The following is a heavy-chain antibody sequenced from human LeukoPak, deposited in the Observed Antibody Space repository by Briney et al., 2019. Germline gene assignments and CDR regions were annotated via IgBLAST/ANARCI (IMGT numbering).Heavy chain of an antibody. CDR1: GFSLSGYW. J-gene: IGHJ4*02. CDR2: INRDGSQK. V-gene: IGHV3-7*01. Sequence: GGSLRLSCAASGFSLSGYWMTWVRQAPGKGLEWVANINRDGSQKNHVDSVQGRFTISRDNAKNSLYLQMNSLTAEDTAVYYCARDSIAVAGTPDYWGQGTLVTVSS. CDR3: ARDSIAVAGTPDY. D-gene: IGHD6-19*01.